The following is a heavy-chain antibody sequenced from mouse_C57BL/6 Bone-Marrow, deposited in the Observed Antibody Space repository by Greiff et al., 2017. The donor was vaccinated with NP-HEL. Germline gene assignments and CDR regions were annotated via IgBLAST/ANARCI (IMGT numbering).Heavy chain of an antibody. CDR3: AREGGYIFAY. CDR1: GYTFTDYF. CDR2: INPNNGGT. D-gene: IGHD2-2*01. V-gene: IGHV1-26*01. Sequence: EVKLQQSGPELVKPGASVKISCKASGYTFTDYFMNWVKQSHGKSLEWIGDINPNNGGTSYNQKFKGKATLTVDKSSSTAYMELRSLTSEDSAVYYCAREGGYIFAYWGQGTLVTVSA. J-gene: IGHJ3*01.